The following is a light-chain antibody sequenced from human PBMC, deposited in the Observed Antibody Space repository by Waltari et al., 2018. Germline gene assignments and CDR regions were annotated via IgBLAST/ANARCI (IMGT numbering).Light chain of an antibody. V-gene: IGLV2-14*01. CDR2: DVS. J-gene: IGLJ3*02. CDR1: SSDVGGYNY. CDR3: SSYTSSSTWV. Sequence: QSALTQPASVSVSPGQSITISCPGTSSDVGGYNYVSWYQQHPGKAPKLMIYDVSKRPSGVSNRFSGSKSGNPASLTISGLQAEDEADYYCSSYTSSSTWVFGGGTKLTVL.